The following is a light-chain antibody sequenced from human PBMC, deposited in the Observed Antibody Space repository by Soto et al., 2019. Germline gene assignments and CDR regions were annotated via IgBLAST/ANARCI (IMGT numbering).Light chain of an antibody. J-gene: IGKJ1*01. V-gene: IGKV3-15*01. Sequence: IVMTKSPAALSLSPGERGTLSCRASRSSSFNLAWYQQKPGQAPRLLIYIASTSAAGIPARFSGSGSGTEFTLTISCLQSEDSAIYYCQQYNNCPSWTFGQGTKVDI. CDR1: RSSSFN. CDR2: IAS. CDR3: QQYNNCPSWT.